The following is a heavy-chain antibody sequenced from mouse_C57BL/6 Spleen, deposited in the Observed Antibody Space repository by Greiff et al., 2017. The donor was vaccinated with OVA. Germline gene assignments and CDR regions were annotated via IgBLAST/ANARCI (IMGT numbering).Heavy chain of an antibody. CDR2: INPSSGYT. D-gene: IGHD3-3*01. J-gene: IGHJ4*01. Sequence: QVQLQQSGAELAKPGASVKLSCKASGYTFTSYWMHWVKQRPGQGLEWIGYINPSSGYTKYNQKFKDKATLTAAKSSSPAYMQLSSLTYEDAAVYYCASLLDVGAMDYWGQGTSVTVSS. V-gene: IGHV1-7*01. CDR1: GYTFTSYW. CDR3: ASLLDVGAMDY.